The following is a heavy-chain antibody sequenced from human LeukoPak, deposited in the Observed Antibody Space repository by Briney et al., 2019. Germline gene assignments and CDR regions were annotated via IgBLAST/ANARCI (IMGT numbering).Heavy chain of an antibody. CDR1: GGPITSGDYY. V-gene: IGHV4-30-4*08. CDR2: IYHSDTT. D-gene: IGHD2/OR15-2a*01. J-gene: IGHJ4*02. CDR3: ARGEYRVLVH. Sequence: SQTLSLTCSVSGGPITSGDYYWIWIRQPPGEGMEWIGYIYHSDTTLYSPSLKSRVTISEDTSKNQFSLRLNSVTDADTAVYFCARGEYRVLVHWGQGALVTVSS.